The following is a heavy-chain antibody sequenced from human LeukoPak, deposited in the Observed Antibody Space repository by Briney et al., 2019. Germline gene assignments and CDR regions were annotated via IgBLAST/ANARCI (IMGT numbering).Heavy chain of an antibody. CDR1: GFTFSSYA. Sequence: GGSLRLSCAASGFTFSSYAMHWVRQAPGKGLEYVSAISSNGGSTYYANSVKGRFTISRDNSKNTLYLQMGSLRAEDMAVYYCARAGTDYYYYMDVCDKAPTATVSS. CDR2: ISSNGGST. CDR3: ARAGTDYYYYMDV. D-gene: IGHD1-7*01. J-gene: IGHJ6*03. V-gene: IGHV3-64*01.